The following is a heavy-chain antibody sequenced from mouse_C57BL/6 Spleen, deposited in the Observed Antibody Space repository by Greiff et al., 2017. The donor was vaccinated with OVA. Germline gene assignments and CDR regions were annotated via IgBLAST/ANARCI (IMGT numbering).Heavy chain of an antibody. J-gene: IGHJ4*01. CDR2: IYPGDGDT. D-gene: IGHD3-1*01. CDR3: ARGGSTDPLDY. CDR1: GYAFSSSW. V-gene: IGHV1-82*01. Sequence: QVQLQQSGPELVKPGASVKISCKASGYAFSSSWMNWVKQRPGKGLEWIGRIYPGDGDTNYNGKFKGKATLTADKSSSTAYMQLSSLTSEDSAVYDCARGGSTDPLDYWGQGTSVTVSS.